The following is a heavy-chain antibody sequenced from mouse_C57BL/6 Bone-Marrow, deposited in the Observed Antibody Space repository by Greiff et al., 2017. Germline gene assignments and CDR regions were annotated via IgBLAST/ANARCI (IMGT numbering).Heavy chain of an antibody. V-gene: IGHV5-15*01. J-gene: IGHJ4*01. CDR1: GFTFSDYG. Sequence: EVHLVESGGGLVQPGGSLKLSCAASGFTFSDYGMAWVRQAPRKGPEWVAFISNLAYSIYYAATVTGRFPISRENAKNTLYLELSRLRSEDTAMYYCARKPPYYFFMDYWGQGTSVTGSS. CDR2: ISNLAYSI. D-gene: IGHD2-10*01. CDR3: ARKPPYYFFMDY.